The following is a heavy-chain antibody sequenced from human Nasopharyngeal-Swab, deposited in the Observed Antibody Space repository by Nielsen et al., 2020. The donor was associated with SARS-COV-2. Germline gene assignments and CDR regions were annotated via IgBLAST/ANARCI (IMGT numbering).Heavy chain of an antibody. V-gene: IGHV3-53*01. CDR1: GFTVSSNY. Sequence: GESLKISCAASGFTVSSNYMSWVRQAPGKGLEWVSVIYSGGSTYYADSVKGRFTISRDNSKNTLYLQMNSLRAEDTAVYYCARDYCSSTSCHFDYWGQGTLVTVSS. J-gene: IGHJ4*02. D-gene: IGHD2-2*01. CDR3: ARDYCSSTSCHFDY. CDR2: IYSGGST.